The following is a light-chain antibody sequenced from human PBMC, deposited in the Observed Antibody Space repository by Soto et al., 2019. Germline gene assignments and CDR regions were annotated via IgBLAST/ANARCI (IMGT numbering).Light chain of an antibody. J-gene: IGKJ1*01. CDR2: DAS. V-gene: IGKV3-20*01. CDR1: QGVSSSS. CDR3: QQYGGSPRT. Sequence: EIVLTQSPGTLSLCPGERATLCCRASQGVSSSSLAWYQQKRGQAPRLLIHDASSRATGIPDRFSGSGSGTDFTLTISRLEPEDFAVYYCQQYGGSPRTFGQGTKVDIK.